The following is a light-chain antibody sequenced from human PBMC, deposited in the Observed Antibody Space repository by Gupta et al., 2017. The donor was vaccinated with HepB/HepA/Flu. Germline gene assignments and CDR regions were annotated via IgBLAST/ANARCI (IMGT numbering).Light chain of an antibody. Sequence: SYELTQPPSVSVSPGQTAIITCSGDKLGNKYACWYQQKPGQSPVLVMYQDTKRPSGIPERFSGSNSGNTATLTISGTQPMDEADYYCQAWDNSIVVFGGGTKLTVL. CDR2: QDT. CDR3: QAWDNSIVV. J-gene: IGLJ2*01. CDR1: KLGNKY. V-gene: IGLV3-1*01.